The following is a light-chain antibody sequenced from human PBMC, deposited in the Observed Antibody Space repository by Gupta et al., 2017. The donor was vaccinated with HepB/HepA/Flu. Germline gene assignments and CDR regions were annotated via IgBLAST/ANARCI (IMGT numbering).Light chain of an antibody. V-gene: IGKV3-15*01. J-gene: IGKJ1*01. CDR3: QQYNNWPPVT. CDR1: QSVSSN. CDR2: GAS. Sequence: QSPATLSVSPGERATLSCRASQSVSSNLAWYQQKPGQAPRLLIYGASTRATGIPARFSGSGSGTEFTLTISSLQSEDFAVYYCQQYNNWPPVTFGHGAKVEIK.